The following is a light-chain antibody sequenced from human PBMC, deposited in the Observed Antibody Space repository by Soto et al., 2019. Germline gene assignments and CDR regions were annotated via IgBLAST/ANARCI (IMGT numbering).Light chain of an antibody. CDR1: STDVGGYNY. J-gene: IGLJ3*02. Sequence: QSVLTQPASVSGSPGQSIAISCTGTSTDVGGYNYVSWYQQHPGKAPKLMIYEVSNRPSGFSNRFSGAKSGNTASLTISGLQAEDEADYYCSSYTSDSTLVFGGGTKLTVL. CDR2: EVS. V-gene: IGLV2-14*01. CDR3: SSYTSDSTLV.